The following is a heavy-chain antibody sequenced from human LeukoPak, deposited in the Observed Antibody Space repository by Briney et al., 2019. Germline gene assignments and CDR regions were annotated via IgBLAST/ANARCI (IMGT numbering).Heavy chain of an antibody. CDR2: INHSGST. CDR1: GGSISSGDYY. Sequence: SETLSLTCTVSGGSISSGDYYWSWIRQPPGKGLEWIGEINHSGSTNYNPSLKSRVTISVDTSKNQFSLKLSSVTAADTAVYYCARRKYCSGGSCFAFDYWGQGTLVTVSS. D-gene: IGHD2-15*01. CDR3: ARRKYCSGGSCFAFDY. V-gene: IGHV4-30-4*01. J-gene: IGHJ4*02.